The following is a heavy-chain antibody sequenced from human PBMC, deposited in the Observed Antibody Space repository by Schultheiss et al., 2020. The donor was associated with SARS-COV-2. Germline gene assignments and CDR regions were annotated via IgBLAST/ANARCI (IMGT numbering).Heavy chain of an antibody. Sequence: SETLSLTCTVSGVSISNFYWTWIRQPPGEGLEWIGYLYYNGATDYNPSLKSRVTISVDTSKNQFSLKLSSVTAADTAVYYCAKGYTGLDPWGQGTLVTVSS. CDR3: AKGYTGLDP. V-gene: IGHV4-59*08. CDR2: LYYNGAT. CDR1: GVSISNFY. J-gene: IGHJ5*02. D-gene: IGHD5-24*01.